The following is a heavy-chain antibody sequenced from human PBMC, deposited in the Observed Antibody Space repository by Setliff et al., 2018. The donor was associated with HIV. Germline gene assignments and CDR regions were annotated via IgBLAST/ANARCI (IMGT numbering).Heavy chain of an antibody. CDR3: ARTSTTTGTTLNWFDP. Sequence: PGGSLRLSCSASGFTLSTYTMHWVRKSPGKRLEWLSSISSNIIYIYYSDSVRGRFTISSDNAKNSLYLQMNSLRVEDTAVYYCARTSTTTGTTLNWFDPWGQGTLVTVSS. D-gene: IGHD1-1*01. CDR1: GFTLSTYT. J-gene: IGHJ5*02. CDR2: ISSNIIYI. V-gene: IGHV3-21*01.